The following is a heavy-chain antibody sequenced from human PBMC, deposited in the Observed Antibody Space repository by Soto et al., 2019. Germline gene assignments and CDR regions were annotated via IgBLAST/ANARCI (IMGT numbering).Heavy chain of an antibody. D-gene: IGHD3-3*01. V-gene: IGHV5-51*01. CDR3: ATPYYDFWSGYSSPKYYYGMDV. Sequence: GESLKISCKGSGYSFTSYWIGWVRQMPGKGLEWMGIIYPGDSDTRYSPSFQGQVTISADKSISTAYLQWSSLKASDTAMYYCATPYYDFWSGYSSPKYYYGMDVWGQGTTVTVSS. J-gene: IGHJ6*02. CDR1: GYSFTSYW. CDR2: IYPGDSDT.